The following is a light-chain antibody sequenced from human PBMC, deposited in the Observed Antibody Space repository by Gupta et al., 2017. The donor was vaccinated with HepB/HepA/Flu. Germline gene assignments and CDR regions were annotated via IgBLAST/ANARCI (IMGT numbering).Light chain of an antibody. Sequence: EIVLTQSPGTLSLSPGERATLSCRATQSVTTNLAWYQQKPGQAPRLLIYGASNRAAGVPDRFSGSGSGTDFILTISRLEPEDFAVYYCQQYGGAPRTFGQGTKVE. CDR2: GAS. J-gene: IGKJ1*01. CDR3: QQYGGAPRT. CDR1: QSVTTN. V-gene: IGKV3-20*01.